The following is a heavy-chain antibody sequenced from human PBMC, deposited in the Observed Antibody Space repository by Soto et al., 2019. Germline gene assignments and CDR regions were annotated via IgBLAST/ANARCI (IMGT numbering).Heavy chain of an antibody. V-gene: IGHV4-59*01. J-gene: IGHJ6*02. CDR1: GGSISSYY. CDR3: ARGGLGANFFYYYSGMDV. D-gene: IGHD1-26*01. CDR2: IYYSGST. Sequence: PSETLSLTCTVSGGSISSYYWSWIRQPPGKGLEWIGYIYYSGSTNYNPSLKSRVTISVDTSKNQFSLKLSSVTAADTAVYYCARGGLGANFFYYYSGMDVWGQGTTVTVSS.